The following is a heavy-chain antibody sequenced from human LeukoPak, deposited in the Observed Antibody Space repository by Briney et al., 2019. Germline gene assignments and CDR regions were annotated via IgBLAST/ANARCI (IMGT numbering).Heavy chain of an antibody. V-gene: IGHV4-30-2*01. CDR1: GDSISSGGYS. J-gene: IGHJ4*02. CDR2: ISHSRST. D-gene: IGHD6-6*01. CDR3: AGSAYSSLWGYYFDY. Sequence: SQTLSLTCTVSGDSISSGGYSWSWIRQPPGKGLEWIGYISHSRSTYYNPSLKSRVTISVDRSKNQFSLKLSSVTAADTAVYYCAGSAYSSLWGYYFDYWGQGTLVTVSS.